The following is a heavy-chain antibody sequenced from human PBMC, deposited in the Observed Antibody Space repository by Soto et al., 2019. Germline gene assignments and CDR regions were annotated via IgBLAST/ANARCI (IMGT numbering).Heavy chain of an antibody. V-gene: IGHV5-51*07. Sequence: PGESLKISCKGSGYSFTSYWIGWVHQMPGKGLEWMWIIYPGDSDARYSPSFQGQVTLSADKSISTAYLQWSSLKASDTAMYYCASGALKQRGKFDYWGQGTLVTVSS. CDR1: GYSFTSYW. J-gene: IGHJ4*02. CDR2: IYPGDSDA. CDR3: ASGALKQRGKFDY. D-gene: IGHD6-25*01.